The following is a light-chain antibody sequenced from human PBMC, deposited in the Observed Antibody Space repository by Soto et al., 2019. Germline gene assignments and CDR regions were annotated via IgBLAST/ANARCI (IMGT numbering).Light chain of an antibody. CDR3: QSYDSSLSGFYV. V-gene: IGLV2-8*01. J-gene: IGLJ1*01. Sequence: QSALTQPPSASGSPGQSVTISCTGTSSDVGAYDYVSWFQQHPGRAPKLMIYEVSKRPSGVPDRFSGSKSDTSASLAISGLQAEDEADYFCQSYDSSLSGFYVFGTGTMLTVL. CDR1: SSDVGAYDY. CDR2: EVS.